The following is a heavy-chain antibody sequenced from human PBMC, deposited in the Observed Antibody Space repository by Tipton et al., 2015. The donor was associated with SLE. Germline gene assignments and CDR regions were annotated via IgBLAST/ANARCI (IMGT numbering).Heavy chain of an antibody. D-gene: IGHD6-13*01. V-gene: IGHV3-53*05. CDR2: IYSGGST. CDR3: AREYIAAVGAFDI. CDR1: GFTVSSNY. Sequence: SLRLSCAASGFTVSSNYMSWVRQAPGKGLEWVSVIYSGGSTYYADSVKGRFTISRDNSKNTLYLQMNSLRAEDTAVYYCAREYIAAVGAFDIWGQGTMVTVPS. J-gene: IGHJ3*02.